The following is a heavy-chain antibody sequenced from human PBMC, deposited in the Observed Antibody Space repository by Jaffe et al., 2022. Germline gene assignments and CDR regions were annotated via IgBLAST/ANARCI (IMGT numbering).Heavy chain of an antibody. J-gene: IGHJ4*02. CDR2: IKQDGSEK. Sequence: EVQLVESGGGLVQPGGSLRLSCAASGFTFSSYWMSWVRQAPGKGLEWVANIKQDGSEKYYVDSVKGRFTISRDNAKNSLYLQMNSLRAEDTAVYYCARDDDILTVQPRGADHWGQGTLVTVSS. D-gene: IGHD3-9*01. CDR1: GFTFSSYW. CDR3: ARDDDILTVQPRGADH. V-gene: IGHV3-7*05.